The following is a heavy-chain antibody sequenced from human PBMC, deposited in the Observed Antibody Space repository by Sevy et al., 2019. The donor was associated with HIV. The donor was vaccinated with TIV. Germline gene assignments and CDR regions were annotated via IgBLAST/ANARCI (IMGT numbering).Heavy chain of an antibody. V-gene: IGHV3-23*01. Sequence: GGSLRLSCAASGFTFSSYAMSWVRQAPGKGLEWVSAISGSGGSTYYADPVKGRVTISRDNPKNTLYLQMNSLRAQDTAVYYCAKDLWDYYDSSGYGYWGQGTLVTVSS. D-gene: IGHD3-22*01. CDR1: GFTFSSYA. J-gene: IGHJ4*02. CDR2: ISGSGGST. CDR3: AKDLWDYYDSSGYGY.